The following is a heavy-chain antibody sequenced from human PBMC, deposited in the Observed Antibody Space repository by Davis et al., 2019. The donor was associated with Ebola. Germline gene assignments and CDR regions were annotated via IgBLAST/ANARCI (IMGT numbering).Heavy chain of an antibody. J-gene: IGHJ4*02. V-gene: IGHV3-48*03. CDR1: GFTFSSYE. D-gene: IGHD6-13*01. CDR3: YIAAAGRGPWAFDY. Sequence: GESLKISCAASGFTFSSYEMNWVRQAPGKGLEWVSYISSSGSTIYYADSVKGRFTISRHNSKNTLYLQMNSLRAEETAVYYCYIAAAGRGPWAFDYWGQGTLVTVSS. CDR2: ISSSGSTI.